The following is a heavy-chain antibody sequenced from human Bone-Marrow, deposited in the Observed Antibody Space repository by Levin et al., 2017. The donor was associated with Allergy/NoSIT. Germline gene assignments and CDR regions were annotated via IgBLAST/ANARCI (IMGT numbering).Heavy chain of an antibody. J-gene: IGHJ4*02. CDR1: DASIDSSVYY. CDR3: AGGRQDPNYTRQLGTSYFDV. D-gene: IGHD1-1*01. Sequence: SETLSLTCLVSDASIDSSVYYWGWIRQPPGKGLEWIGNIHYRGNTYYNPSLKSRVPVFVDTSKNQFSLRLTSVTAADTSLYYCAGGRQDPNYTRQLGTSYFDVWGQGALVTVSS. V-gene: IGHV4-39*01. CDR2: IHYRGNT.